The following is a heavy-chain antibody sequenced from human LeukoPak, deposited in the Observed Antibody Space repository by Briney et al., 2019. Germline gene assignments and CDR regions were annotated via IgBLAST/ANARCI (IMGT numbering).Heavy chain of an antibody. CDR2: IYTSGST. J-gene: IGHJ3*02. D-gene: IGHD6-19*01. V-gene: IGHV4-4*07. CDR1: GGSISSYY. CDR3: ASERHSSGAAFDI. Sequence: PSETLSLTCTVSGGSISSYYWSWIRQPAGKGLEWIGRIYTSGSTNYNPSLKSRVTISVDKSKNQFSLKLSSVTAADTAVYYCASERHSSGAAFDIWGQGTMVTVSS.